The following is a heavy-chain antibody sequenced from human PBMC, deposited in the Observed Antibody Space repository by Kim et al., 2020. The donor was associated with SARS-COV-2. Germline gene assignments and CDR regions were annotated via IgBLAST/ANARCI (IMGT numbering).Heavy chain of an antibody. CDR3: ARDRMVADTYAFDL. J-gene: IGHJ3*01. V-gene: IGHV4-59*01. D-gene: IGHD2-15*01. Sequence: PSLKSRVTISVDTSKNPFSLRLSPVTAADTAVYYCARDRMVADTYAFDLWGQGTMFTVSS.